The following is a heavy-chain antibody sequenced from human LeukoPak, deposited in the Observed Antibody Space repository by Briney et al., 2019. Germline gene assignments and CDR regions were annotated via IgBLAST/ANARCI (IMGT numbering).Heavy chain of an antibody. CDR2: IKEDGSEN. Sequence: QPGGSLRLSCAASGFTFIRYWMTWVRPAPGKGLEWVAHIKEDGSENSYVESVKGRFTLSRDNAKNSLYLQLNSLRAEDTAVYYCARPSGSYYQGAGYWGQGTLVTVSS. J-gene: IGHJ4*02. CDR1: GFTFIRYW. V-gene: IGHV3-7*01. CDR3: ARPSGSYYQGAGY. D-gene: IGHD1-26*01.